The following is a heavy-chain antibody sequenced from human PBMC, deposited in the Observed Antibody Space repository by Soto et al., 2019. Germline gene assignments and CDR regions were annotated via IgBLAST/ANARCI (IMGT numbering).Heavy chain of an antibody. CDR2: IYHRGSI. J-gene: IGHJ3*02. Sequence: PSDTLSLTSSMSGGSISSVVSYWSWLRHPPGKGLEWIGYIYHRGSIQYNPSLKSRFVISADTSKNQFSLKLNSVTAADTAVYYCARDREDYDDAFDIWGQGTMVS. D-gene: IGHD4-17*01. V-gene: IGHV4-30-4*02. CDR3: ARDREDYDDAFDI. CDR1: GGSISSVVSY.